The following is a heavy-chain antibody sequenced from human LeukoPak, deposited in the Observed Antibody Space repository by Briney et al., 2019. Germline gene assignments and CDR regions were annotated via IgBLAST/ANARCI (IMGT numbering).Heavy chain of an antibody. CDR3: ALAATATWFDP. Sequence: PSETLSLTCAVYGGSFSGYYWSWIRQPPGKGLEWIGEINHSGSTNYNPSLKSRVTISVDTSKNQFSLKLSSVTAADTAVYYCALAATATWFDPWGLGTLVTVSS. CDR2: INHSGST. J-gene: IGHJ5*02. D-gene: IGHD6-13*01. V-gene: IGHV4-34*01. CDR1: GGSFSGYY.